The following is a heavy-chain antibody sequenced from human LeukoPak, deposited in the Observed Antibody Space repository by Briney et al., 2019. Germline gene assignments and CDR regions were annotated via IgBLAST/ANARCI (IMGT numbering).Heavy chain of an antibody. CDR1: GGSFSGYY. J-gene: IGHJ5*02. CDR3: ARTHCSSTSCYTRRQGWFDP. CDR2: INHSGST. D-gene: IGHD2-2*02. Sequence: SETLSLTCAVYGGSFSGYYWSWIRQPPGKGLEWIGEINHSGSTNYNPSLKSRVTISVDTSKNQFSLKLSSVTAADTAVYYCARTHCSSTSCYTRRQGWFDPWGRGTLVTVSS. V-gene: IGHV4-34*01.